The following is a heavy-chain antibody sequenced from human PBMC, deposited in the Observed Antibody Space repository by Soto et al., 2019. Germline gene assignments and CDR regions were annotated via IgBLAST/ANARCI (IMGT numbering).Heavy chain of an antibody. CDR1: GFTFTGSA. Sequence: SGKVSWKASGFTFTGSAVQWGRQARGQRLEWIGWIVVGSGNTNYAQKFQERVTITRDMSTSTAYMELSSLRSEDTAVYYCAAAVASPQDWFDPWGQGTLVTVSS. V-gene: IGHV1-58*01. CDR2: IVVGSGNT. D-gene: IGHD6-19*01. J-gene: IGHJ5*02. CDR3: AAAVASPQDWFDP.